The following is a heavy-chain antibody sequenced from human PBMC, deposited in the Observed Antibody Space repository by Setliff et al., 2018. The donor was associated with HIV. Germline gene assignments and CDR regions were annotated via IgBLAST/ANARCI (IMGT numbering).Heavy chain of an antibody. CDR3: ARHDSGGYYSLDY. Sequence: SETLSLTCAVYGGSFNDYYWSWIRQPPGKGLEWIGEIIHSGSINYNSSLKSRVTISVDTSENQFSLKLSSVTAADTAVYYCARHDSGGYYSLDYWGQGTLVTVSS. D-gene: IGHD3-22*01. CDR1: GGSFNDYY. J-gene: IGHJ4*02. CDR2: IIHSGSI. V-gene: IGHV4-34*12.